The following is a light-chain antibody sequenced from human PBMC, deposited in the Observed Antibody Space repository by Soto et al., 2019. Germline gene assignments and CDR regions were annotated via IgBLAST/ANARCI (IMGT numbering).Light chain of an antibody. V-gene: IGLV1-40*01. CDR2: GNS. J-gene: IGLJ1*01. Sequence: QSLLTHPPSVSGAPGQRVTIFCTGSSSNIGAGYDVHWYQQLPGTAPKLLIYGNSNRPSGVPDRFSGSKSGTSASLAITGLQAEDEADYYCQSYDSSLSGSNVFGTGTKVTVL. CDR3: QSYDSSLSGSNV. CDR1: SSNIGAGYD.